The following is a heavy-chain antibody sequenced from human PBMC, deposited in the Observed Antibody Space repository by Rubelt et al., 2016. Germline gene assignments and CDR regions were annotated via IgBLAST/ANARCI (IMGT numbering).Heavy chain of an antibody. CDR2: ISAYNGNT. Sequence: QVQLVQSGAEVKKPGASVKVSCKASGYTFTSYGISWVRQAPGQGLEWMGWISAYNGNTNYAQKFQGRVTIPADKSTSTAYMELSSLRSEDTAVYYCARDIIHDRITHNDVWGQGTTVTVSS. CDR1: GYTFTSYG. CDR3: ARDIIHDRITHNDV. J-gene: IGHJ6*02. D-gene: IGHD3-3*01. V-gene: IGHV1-18*01.